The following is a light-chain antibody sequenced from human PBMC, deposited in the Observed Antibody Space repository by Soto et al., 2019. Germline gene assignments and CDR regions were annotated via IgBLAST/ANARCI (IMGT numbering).Light chain of an antibody. J-gene: IGLJ2*01. CDR1: SSDVGGYNY. Sequence: QSALTQPASVSGSTAQSITISCTGTSSDVGGYNYVSWYQQHPGKAPKLMIYDVSNRPSGVSNRFSASKSGNTASLTIFGLQAEDESDYYSSSYTSSSTYVVFGGGTKLTDL. CDR3: SSYTSSSTYVV. V-gene: IGLV2-14*01. CDR2: DVS.